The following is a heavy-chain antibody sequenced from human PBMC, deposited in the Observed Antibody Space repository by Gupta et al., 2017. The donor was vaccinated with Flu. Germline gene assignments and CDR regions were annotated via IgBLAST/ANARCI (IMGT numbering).Heavy chain of an antibody. Sequence: ITLKESGPTLVKPTETLTLTCTFSGFSLSTNAVGVGWIRQPPGKALEWLALIYWDDDKLYSPSLKNRLTITKDTSKNQVVLTLTNVDPMDTATYYCVPAVADFWGPGSLVTVSS. D-gene: IGHD2-15*01. CDR3: VPAVADF. CDR2: IYWDDDK. V-gene: IGHV2-5*02. CDR1: GFSLSTNAVG. J-gene: IGHJ4*02.